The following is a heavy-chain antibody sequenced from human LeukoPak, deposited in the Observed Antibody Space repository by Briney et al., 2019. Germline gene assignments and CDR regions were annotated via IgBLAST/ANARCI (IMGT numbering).Heavy chain of an antibody. CDR2: ISSSSSTI. J-gene: IGHJ6*03. CDR3: ARSLGSYYYYYYMDV. Sequence: GGSLRLSCAASGFTFSSYSMNWARQAPGKGLEWVSYISSSSSTIYYADSVKGRFTISRDNAKNSLYLQMNSLRAEDTAVYYCARSLGSYYYYYYMDVWGKGTTVTVSS. D-gene: IGHD7-27*01. V-gene: IGHV3-48*01. CDR1: GFTFSSYS.